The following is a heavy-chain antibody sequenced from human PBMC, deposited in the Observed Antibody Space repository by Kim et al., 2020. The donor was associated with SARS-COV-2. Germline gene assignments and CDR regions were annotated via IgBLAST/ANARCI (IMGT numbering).Heavy chain of an antibody. D-gene: IGHD2-8*01. CDR2: ISYDGSNK. CDR3: AKAPHPFTMLGDDFDY. CDR1: GFTFSSYG. Sequence: GGSLRLSCAASGFTFSSYGMHWVRQAPGKGLEWVAVISYDGSNKYYADSVKGRFTISRDNSKNTLYLQMNSLRAEDTAVYYCAKAPHPFTMLGDDFDYWG. J-gene: IGHJ4*01. V-gene: IGHV3-30*18.